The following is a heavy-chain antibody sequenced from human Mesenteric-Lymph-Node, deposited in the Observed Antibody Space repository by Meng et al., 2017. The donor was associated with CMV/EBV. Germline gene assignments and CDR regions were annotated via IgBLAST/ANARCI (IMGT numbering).Heavy chain of an antibody. CDR2: ISAYNGNT. CDR3: ARSSGDSTWYFIPPPYYYYGMDV. J-gene: IGHJ6*02. CDR1: VYTFTGYY. V-gene: IGHV1-18*04. Sequence: ASVKVSCQAYVYTFTGYYLHWVRQAPGQGLEWMGWISAYNGNTNYAQKLQGRVTMTTDTSTSTAYMELRSLNSDETAVYYCARSSGDSTWYFIPPPYYYYGMDVWGQGTTVTVSS. D-gene: IGHD6-13*01.